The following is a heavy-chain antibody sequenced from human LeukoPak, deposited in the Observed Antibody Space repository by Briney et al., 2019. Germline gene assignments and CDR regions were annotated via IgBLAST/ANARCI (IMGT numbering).Heavy chain of an antibody. Sequence: SETLSLTCAVSGGSISSSNWWSWVRQPPGKGLEWIGEIYHSGSTNYNPSLKSRVTISVDTSKNQFSLKLSSVTAADTAVYYCARPARYDFWSGSALNWFDPWGQGTPVTVSS. J-gene: IGHJ5*02. V-gene: IGHV4-4*02. CDR2: IYHSGST. CDR1: GGSISSSNW. CDR3: ARPARYDFWSGSALNWFDP. D-gene: IGHD3-3*01.